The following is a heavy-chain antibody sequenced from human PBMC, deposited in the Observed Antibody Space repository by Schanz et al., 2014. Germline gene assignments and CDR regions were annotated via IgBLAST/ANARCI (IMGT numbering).Heavy chain of an antibody. D-gene: IGHD2-15*01. CDR3: ARELGREGGFDS. CDR1: GGSISSRNYY. CDR2: FYTSGST. J-gene: IGHJ4*02. V-gene: IGHV4-39*07. Sequence: QLQLQESGPGLVKPSATLSLTCTVSGGSISSRNYYWAWIRQPPGKGLEWIGRFYTSGSTNYNPSVKSRATMAVDPSKSQFSLRLASVTAADTAVYYCARELGREGGFDSWGQGTLVTVTS.